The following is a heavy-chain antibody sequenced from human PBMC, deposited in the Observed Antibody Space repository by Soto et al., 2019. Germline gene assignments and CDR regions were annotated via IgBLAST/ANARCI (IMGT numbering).Heavy chain of an antibody. Sequence: QVQLQESGPGLVKPSQTLSLTCTVSGGSISTVDYWWSWIRQSPDMGLEWIGHIYDGGRTYNNPCLESRVTMSVATSKSQLSLTLSSVSAADTAVYYCARGPSGDKVDSWGQGTLVTVSS. V-gene: IGHV4-30-4*01. CDR3: ARGPSGDKVDS. CDR1: GGSISTVDYW. J-gene: IGHJ4*02. CDR2: IYDGGRT. D-gene: IGHD7-27*01.